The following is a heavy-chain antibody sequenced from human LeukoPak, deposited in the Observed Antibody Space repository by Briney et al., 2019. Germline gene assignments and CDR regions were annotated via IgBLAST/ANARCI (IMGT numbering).Heavy chain of an antibody. V-gene: IGHV3-74*01. J-gene: IGHJ6*02. Sequence: GGSLRLSCAAYRFTFSSYWMQWVRQAPGKGLVWVSRINSDGSTTRYADSVKSRFTISRDNAKNTMYLQMNSLRAEDTAVYYCARENFYGMDVWGQGTTVTVSS. CDR3: ARENFYGMDV. CDR2: INSDGSTT. CDR1: RFTFSSYW.